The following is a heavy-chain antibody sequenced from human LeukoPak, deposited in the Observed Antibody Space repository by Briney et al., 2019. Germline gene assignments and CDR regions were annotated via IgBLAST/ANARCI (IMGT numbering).Heavy chain of an antibody. CDR2: ISRSGTAL. CDR3: AKWSELPYFDY. J-gene: IGHJ4*02. V-gene: IGHV3-48*03. CDR1: GFIFSTYE. Sequence: GGSLRLSCATSGFIFSTYEMNWVRQAPGKGLEWVAHISRSGTALYYADSVKGRFTISRDNARNSLDLQMSSLRAEDTAVYYCAKWSELPYFDYWGQGAPVTVSS. D-gene: IGHD2-15*01.